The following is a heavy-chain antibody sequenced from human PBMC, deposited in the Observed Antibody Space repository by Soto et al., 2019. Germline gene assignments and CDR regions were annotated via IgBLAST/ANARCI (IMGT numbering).Heavy chain of an antibody. Sequence: QVQLVESGGGVVQPGRSLRLSCAASGFTFSSYAMHWVRQAPGKGLEWVAVISYDGSNKYYADSVKGRFTISRDNSKNTLYLQMNSLRAEDTAVYYCARGALKMYSSSWYNWFDPWGQGTLVTVS. CDR1: GFTFSSYA. V-gene: IGHV3-30-3*01. D-gene: IGHD6-13*01. CDR2: ISYDGSNK. J-gene: IGHJ5*02. CDR3: ARGALKMYSSSWYNWFDP.